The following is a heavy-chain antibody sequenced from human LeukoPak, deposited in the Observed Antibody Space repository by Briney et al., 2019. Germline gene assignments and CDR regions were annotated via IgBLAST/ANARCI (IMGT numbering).Heavy chain of an antibody. CDR1: GGTFSSYA. CDR2: IIPIFGTA. J-gene: IGHJ4*02. V-gene: IGHV1-69*06. D-gene: IGHD6-13*01. CDR3: ARYYPAAAGIILAD. Sequence: GASVKVSCKASGGTFSSYAISWVRQAPGQGLEWMGGIIPIFGTANYAQKFQGRVTITADKSTSAAYMELSSLRSEDTAVYFCARYYPAAAGIILADWGQGTLVTVSS.